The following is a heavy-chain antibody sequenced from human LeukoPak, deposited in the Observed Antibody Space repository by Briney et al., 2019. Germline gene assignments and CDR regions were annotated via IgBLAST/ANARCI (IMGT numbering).Heavy chain of an antibody. J-gene: IGHJ6*02. CDR2: ISYDGSNK. CDR1: GFTFSSYG. D-gene: IGHD3-10*01. V-gene: IGHV3-30*18. CDR3: AKGLGGSFGELDYYYYGMDV. Sequence: PGRSLRLSCAASGFTFSSYGMHWVRQAPGKGLEWVAVISYDGSNKYYADSVKGRFTISRDNSKNTLYLQMTSLRAEDTAVYYCAKGLGGSFGELDYYYYGMDVWGQGTTVTVSS.